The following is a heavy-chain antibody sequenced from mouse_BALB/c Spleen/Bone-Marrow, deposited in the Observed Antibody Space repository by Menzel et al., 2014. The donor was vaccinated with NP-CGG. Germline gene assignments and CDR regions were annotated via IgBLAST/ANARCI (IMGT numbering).Heavy chain of an antibody. CDR3: AYYRYDVNY. Sequence: DLVKPGASVKLSCKASGYTFTIYWINWIKQRPGQGLEWIGRIAPGSGSTYYNEMFKGKAILTVDTSSSTAYIQLSSLSSEDSAVYFCAYYRYDVNYWGQGTTLTVSS. J-gene: IGHJ2*01. CDR2: IAPGSGST. D-gene: IGHD2-14*01. V-gene: IGHV1S41*01. CDR1: GYTFTIYW.